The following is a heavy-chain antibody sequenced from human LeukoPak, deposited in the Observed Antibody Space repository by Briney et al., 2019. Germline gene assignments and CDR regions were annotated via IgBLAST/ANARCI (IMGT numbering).Heavy chain of an antibody. V-gene: IGHV3-11*06. CDR3: ARVGSRGYYFDY. CDR2: ISGSSTYT. D-gene: IGHD1-26*01. CDR1: GFTFSDYY. J-gene: IGHJ4*02. Sequence: GGSLRLSCASSGFTFSDYYMSWIRQAPGKGLEWVSHISGSSTYTNYADSVKGRFTISSDNANNSLYLQMNSLTADDTAVFYCARVGSRGYYFDYWGQGTMVSVSS.